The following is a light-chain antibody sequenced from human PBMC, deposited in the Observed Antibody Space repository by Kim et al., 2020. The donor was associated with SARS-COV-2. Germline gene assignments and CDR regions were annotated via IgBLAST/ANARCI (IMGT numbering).Light chain of an antibody. CDR1: SSNIEADSY. V-gene: IGLV1-40*01. J-gene: IGLJ1*01. CDR2: GDT. CDR3: HSYDSGLTGYV. Sequence: IVTISCPGRSSNIEADSYVHWYQHLPGTAPKLLIFGDTTRASGVPGRFSGSKSGTSASLAITGPQAEDEGDYYCHSYDSGLTGYVFGSGTKVTVL.